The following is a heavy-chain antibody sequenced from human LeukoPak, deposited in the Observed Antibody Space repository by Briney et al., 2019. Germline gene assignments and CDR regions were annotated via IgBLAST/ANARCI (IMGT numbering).Heavy chain of an antibody. D-gene: IGHD2-15*01. V-gene: IGHV4-39*01. CDR1: GGSISSSSYY. CDR2: IYYSGST. Sequence: SETLSLTCTVSGGSISSSSYYWGWICQPPGKGLEWIGNIYYSGSTYYNPSLKSRVTISVDTSKNQFSLKLSSVTAADTAMYFCVVVVVPGWFDPWGQGTLVTVSS. CDR3: VVVVVPGWFDP. J-gene: IGHJ5*02.